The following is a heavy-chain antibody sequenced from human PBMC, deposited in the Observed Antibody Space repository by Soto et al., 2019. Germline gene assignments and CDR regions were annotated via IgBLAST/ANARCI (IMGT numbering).Heavy chain of an antibody. J-gene: IGHJ4*02. Sequence: GESLKISCKGSGYSFTSYWIGWVRQMPGKGLEWMGIIYPGDSDTRYSPSSQGQVPISAEKSISTAYLQWSSLKASDTAMYYCARLEGRYCSGGSCYSRIVLDYWGQGTLVTVSS. CDR1: GYSFTSYW. D-gene: IGHD2-15*01. CDR2: IYPGDSDT. CDR3: ARLEGRYCSGGSCYSRIVLDY. V-gene: IGHV5-51*01.